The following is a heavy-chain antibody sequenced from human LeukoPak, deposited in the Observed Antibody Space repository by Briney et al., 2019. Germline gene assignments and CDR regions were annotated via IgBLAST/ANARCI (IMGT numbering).Heavy chain of an antibody. V-gene: IGHV4-30-2*01. D-gene: IGHD4-23*01. CDR1: GGSISSGGYY. CDR2: IYHSGST. Sequence: PSETLSLTCTVSGGSISSGGYYWSWIRQPPGKGLEWIGYIYHSGSTYYNPSLKSRVTISVDTSKNQFSLKLSSVTAADTAVYYCARVGYGGTPTAGYWGQGTLVTVSS. CDR3: ARVGYGGTPTAGY. J-gene: IGHJ4*02.